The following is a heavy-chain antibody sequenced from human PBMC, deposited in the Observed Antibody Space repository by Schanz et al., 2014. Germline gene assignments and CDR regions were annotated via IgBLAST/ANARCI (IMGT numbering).Heavy chain of an antibody. Sequence: QVQLVQSGAEVKKPGASVKVSCKASGYTFTGHYMHWVRQAPGQGLEWMGRINPNSGGTNYAQKLQGRVTMPWDTSTSTAYMELRRLRSDDTAIYYCARDGHSSNWRSYFFYGLDVWGQGTTVTVSS. D-gene: IGHD6-13*01. J-gene: IGHJ6*02. V-gene: IGHV1-2*06. CDR3: ARDGHSSNWRSYFFYGLDV. CDR2: INPNSGGT. CDR1: GYTFTGHY.